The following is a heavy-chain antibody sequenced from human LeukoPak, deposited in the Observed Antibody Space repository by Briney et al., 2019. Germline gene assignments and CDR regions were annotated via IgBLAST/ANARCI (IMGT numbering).Heavy chain of an antibody. V-gene: IGHV3-23*01. J-gene: IGHJ5*02. CDR1: GFTFSSYA. Sequence: GGSLRLSCAASGFTFSSYAMSWVRQAPGKGLEWVSAISGSGGSTYYADSVKGRFTISRDNAKNTLYLQINSLRAEDTAVYYCAREYQVTARFDPWGQGILVTVSS. CDR3: AREYQVTARFDP. D-gene: IGHD2-21*02. CDR2: ISGSGGST.